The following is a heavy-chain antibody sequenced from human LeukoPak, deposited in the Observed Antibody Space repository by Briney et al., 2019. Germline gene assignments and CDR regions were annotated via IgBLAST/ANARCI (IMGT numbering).Heavy chain of an antibody. CDR3: ARVPITLAGTKDAKYFQH. V-gene: IGHV3-66*01. Sequence: PGGSLRLTCAASGFTVSSNYMSWVRQAPGKGLEWVSVIYSGGSTNYADSVKGRFTISRDNAKNTLYLQMNSLRAEDTAVYYCARVPITLAGTKDAKYFQHWGQGTLVTVSS. CDR1: GFTVSSNY. D-gene: IGHD6-19*01. CDR2: IYSGGST. J-gene: IGHJ1*01.